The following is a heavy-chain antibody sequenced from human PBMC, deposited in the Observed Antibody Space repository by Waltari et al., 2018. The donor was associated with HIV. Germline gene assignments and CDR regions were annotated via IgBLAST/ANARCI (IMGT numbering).Heavy chain of an antibody. D-gene: IGHD5-12*01. Sequence: QVQLQESGPGLVKPSETLSLTCTVSGGSISNYYWSWIRQPPGKGLEWIGRIYNSGSTNSNPSLGSRFTISIDPSKNQFSLKLSSVTAAATAVYYCAGREVGHNGLSAETWFDPWGQEPLSPSPQ. V-gene: IGHV4-59*03. J-gene: IGHJ5*02. CDR3: AGREVGHNGLSAETWFDP. CDR2: IYNSGST. CDR1: GGSISNYY.